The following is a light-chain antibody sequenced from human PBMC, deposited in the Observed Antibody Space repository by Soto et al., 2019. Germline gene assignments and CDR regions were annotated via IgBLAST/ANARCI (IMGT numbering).Light chain of an antibody. CDR1: QGISSY. Sequence: DIQLTQSPSFLSASVGDRVTITCRASQGISSYLAWYQQKPGKAPKLLIYAASTLHSGVPSRFSGSGSGTEFTLTISSLQPEDFATYYCQQYNSYPRTFGQGTKLEIK. CDR2: AAS. J-gene: IGKJ2*01. CDR3: QQYNSYPRT. V-gene: IGKV1-9*01.